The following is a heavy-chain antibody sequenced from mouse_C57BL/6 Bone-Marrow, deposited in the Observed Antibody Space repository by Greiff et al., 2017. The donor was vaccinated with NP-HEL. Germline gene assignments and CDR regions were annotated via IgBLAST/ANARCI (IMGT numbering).Heavy chain of an antibody. CDR3: ARHYYGNYKDYYAMDY. CDR1: GFSLTSYG. Sequence: QVQLKESGPGLVQPSQSLSITCTVSGFSLTSYGVHWVRQSPGKGLEWLGVIWSGGSTDYNAAFISRLSISKDNSKSQVFFKMNSLQADDTAIYYCARHYYGNYKDYYAMDYWGQGTSVTVSS. D-gene: IGHD2-1*01. CDR2: IWSGGST. V-gene: IGHV2-2*01. J-gene: IGHJ4*01.